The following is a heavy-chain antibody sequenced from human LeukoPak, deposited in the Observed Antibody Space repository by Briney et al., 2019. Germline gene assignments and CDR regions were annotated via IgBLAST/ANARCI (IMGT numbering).Heavy chain of an antibody. CDR1: GFTFSSYE. Sequence: GGSLRLSCAASGFTFSSYEMNWVRQASGKGLEWVSYISSSGSTIYYADSVKGRFTISRDNAKNSLYLQMNSLRAEDTAVYYCARDTGSYLDYWGQGTLVTVSS. J-gene: IGHJ4*02. D-gene: IGHD3-10*01. V-gene: IGHV3-48*03. CDR3: ARDTGSYLDY. CDR2: ISSSGSTI.